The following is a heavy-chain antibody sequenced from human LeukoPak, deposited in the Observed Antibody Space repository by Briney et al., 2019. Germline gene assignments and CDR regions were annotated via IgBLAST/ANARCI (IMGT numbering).Heavy chain of an antibody. CDR3: ARDDTVDSSSCDY. CDR1: GFTFRTYW. V-gene: IGHV3-7*01. D-gene: IGHD6-13*01. Sequence: GGSLRLSCVASGFTFRTYWMSWVHQAPGKGLEWVANIKQDGSEKYYVDSVKGRFTISRDNAKNSLYLQMNSLRSEDTAVYYCARDDTVDSSSCDYWGQGTLVTVSS. CDR2: IKQDGSEK. J-gene: IGHJ4*02.